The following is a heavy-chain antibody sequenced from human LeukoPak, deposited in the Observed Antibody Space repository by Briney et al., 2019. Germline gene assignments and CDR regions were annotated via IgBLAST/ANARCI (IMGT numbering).Heavy chain of an antibody. V-gene: IGHV3-21*03. CDR1: GFAFSFHS. CDR3: TRFTMVRGVRPSSQFDI. D-gene: IGHD3-10*01. J-gene: IGHJ3*02. Sequence: GGSLRLSCAAAGFAFSFHSMNWVRQAPGKGLEGVSYISSSGNFIHYADSVRGRFTISRDIAKNSLFLEMNSLKTEDTAVYYCTRFTMVRGVRPSSQFDIWGQGTMVTVSS. CDR2: ISSSGNFI.